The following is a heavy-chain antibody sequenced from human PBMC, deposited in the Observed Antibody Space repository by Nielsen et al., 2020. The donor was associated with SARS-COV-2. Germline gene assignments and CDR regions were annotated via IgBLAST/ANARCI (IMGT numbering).Heavy chain of an antibody. CDR1: GGTFSSYA. Sequence: SVKVSCKASGGTFSSYAISWVRQAPGQGLEWMGGIIPIFGTANYAQKFQGRVTITADESTSTAYMELSSLRSEDTAVYYCARDGWVRGVAGLYYYYGMDVWGQGTTVTVSS. CDR3: ARDGWVRGVAGLYYYYGMDV. CDR2: IIPIFGTA. J-gene: IGHJ6*02. D-gene: IGHD3-10*01. V-gene: IGHV1-69*13.